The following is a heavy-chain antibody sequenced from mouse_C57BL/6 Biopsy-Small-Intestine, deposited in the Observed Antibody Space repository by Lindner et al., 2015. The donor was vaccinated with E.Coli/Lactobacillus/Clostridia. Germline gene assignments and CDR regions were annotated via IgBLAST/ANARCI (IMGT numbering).Heavy chain of an antibody. D-gene: IGHD4-1*01. CDR1: DYTFTGYW. Sequence: VQLQESGAELMEPGASVKLSCKATDYTFTGYWIEWVKQRPGHGLEWIGEFLPGSGSTNYNEKFKDKATFTADTSSNTAYMQLSSLTAEDSAIYYCARKLGYCFDYWGQGTTLTVSS. V-gene: IGHV1-9*01. CDR2: FLPGSGST. CDR3: ARKLGYCFDY. J-gene: IGHJ2*01.